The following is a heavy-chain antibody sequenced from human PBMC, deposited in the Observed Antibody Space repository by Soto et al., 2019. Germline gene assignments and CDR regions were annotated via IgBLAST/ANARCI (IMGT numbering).Heavy chain of an antibody. CDR2: IRSKVNSYAT. CDR3: TRRGTDRWDSGIGY. D-gene: IGHD1-26*01. Sequence: EVQLVESGGGLVQSGGSLKLSCAASGSTFSGSSMHWVRQASGKGLEWVGRIRSKVNSYATAYAASVEGRFIISRDDSKNTTYLQMNSLKTEDTAVYYCTRRGTDRWDSGIGYWGQGTLVTVSS. V-gene: IGHV3-73*02. J-gene: IGHJ4*02. CDR1: GSTFSGSS.